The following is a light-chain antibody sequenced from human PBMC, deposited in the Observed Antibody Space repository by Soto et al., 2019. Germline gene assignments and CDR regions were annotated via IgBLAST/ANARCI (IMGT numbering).Light chain of an antibody. Sequence: DTQMTQSPSSLFASVGDRVTITAQASRAIATYLNWYQHKPGKAPKLLIYDAFNFETGVPSRFSGGGSGTHFSFTISGLQPDDVATYYCQYSRHLPLFGPGTKMDMK. CDR2: DAF. CDR1: RAIATY. J-gene: IGKJ3*01. V-gene: IGKV1-33*01. CDR3: QYSRHLPL.